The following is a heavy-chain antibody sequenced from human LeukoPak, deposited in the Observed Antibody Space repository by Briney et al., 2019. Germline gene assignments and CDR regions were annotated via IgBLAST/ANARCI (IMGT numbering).Heavy chain of an antibody. J-gene: IGHJ3*02. Sequence: ASVKVSCKASGYTFTGYYMHWVRQAPGQGLEWMGWINPNSGGTNYAQKFQGRVTMTRDKSISTAYLQWSSLKASDTVMYYCARRGTTPAFDIWGQGTMVTVSS. CDR1: GYTFTGYY. CDR3: ARRGTTPAFDI. V-gene: IGHV1-2*02. CDR2: INPNSGGT. D-gene: IGHD1-7*01.